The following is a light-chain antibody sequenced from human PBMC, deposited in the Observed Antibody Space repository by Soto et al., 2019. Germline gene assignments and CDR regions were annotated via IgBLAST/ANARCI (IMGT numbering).Light chain of an antibody. J-gene: IGKJ2*01. V-gene: IGKV3-20*01. Sequence: EMVLTQSPGTLSLSPGKIATLSCRASQRVTSVHLAWYQQRPGQAPRLLIYGASNRATGVTERFTGSASATDFNLTISRLGPEDSATYYCQYYGASPLYTFGRGTKLEIE. CDR2: GAS. CDR1: QRVTSVH. CDR3: QYYGASPLYT.